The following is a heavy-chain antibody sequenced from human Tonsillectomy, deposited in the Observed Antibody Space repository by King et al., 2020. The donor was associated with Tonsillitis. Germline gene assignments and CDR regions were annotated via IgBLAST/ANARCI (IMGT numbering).Heavy chain of an antibody. CDR3: ARKNYGGGSWNNPYPPGWAV. V-gene: IGHV3-21*01. Sequence: VQLVESGGGLVKPGGSLRLSCAASGFTFSTYNINWVRQAPGKGLEWVSSISHSSTYIYYADSVRGRFTISRDNAKNSLYLQMNSLRAEDTAVYYCARKNYGGGSWNNPYPPGWAVGAQGPTVPVPS. CDR2: ISHSSTYI. J-gene: IGHJ6*02. D-gene: IGHD3-10*01. CDR1: GFTFSTYN.